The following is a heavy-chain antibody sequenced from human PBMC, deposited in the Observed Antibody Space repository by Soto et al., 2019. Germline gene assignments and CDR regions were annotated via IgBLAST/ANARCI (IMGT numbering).Heavy chain of an antibody. CDR2: INHSGST. CDR1: GGSFSCYY. CDR3: ARIWKGAATRIGWFDP. D-gene: IGHD1-26*01. Sequence: SETLSLTCAVYGGSFSCYYWSWIRQPPGKGLEWIGEINHSGSTNYNPSLKSRVTISVDTSKNQFSLKLSSVTAADTAVYYCARIWKGAATRIGWFDPWGQGTLVTV. J-gene: IGHJ5*02. V-gene: IGHV4-34*01.